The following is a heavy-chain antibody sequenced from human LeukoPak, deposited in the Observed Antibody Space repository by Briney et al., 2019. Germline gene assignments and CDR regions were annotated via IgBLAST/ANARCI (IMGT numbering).Heavy chain of an antibody. CDR2: ISYDGSNK. D-gene: IGHD6-19*01. CDR3: AKDSGIAVAGTLRAFDI. CDR1: GFTFSSYG. J-gene: IGHJ3*02. V-gene: IGHV3-30*18. Sequence: PGRSLRLSCAASGFTFSSYGMHWVRQAPGKGLEWVAVISYDGSNKYFADSVKGRFTISRGNSKNTLYLQMNSLRAEDTAVYYCAKDSGIAVAGTLRAFDIWGQGTMVTVSS.